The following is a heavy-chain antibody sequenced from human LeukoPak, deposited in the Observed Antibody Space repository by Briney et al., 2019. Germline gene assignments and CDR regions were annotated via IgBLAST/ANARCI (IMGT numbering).Heavy chain of an antibody. J-gene: IGHJ4*02. Sequence: PSETLSLTCTVSGGSISTYYWSWIRQPAGKGLEWIGYIYYSGSTNYNPSLKSRVTISVDTSKNQFSLKLSSVTAADTAVYYCARGGGSRDGYNYPVDYWGQGTLVTVSS. CDR1: GGSISTYY. CDR3: ARGGGSRDGYNYPVDY. D-gene: IGHD5-24*01. V-gene: IGHV4-59*08. CDR2: IYYSGST.